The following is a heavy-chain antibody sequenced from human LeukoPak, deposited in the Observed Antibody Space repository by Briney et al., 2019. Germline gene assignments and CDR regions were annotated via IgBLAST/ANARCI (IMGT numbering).Heavy chain of an antibody. CDR3: ARDSRGTVTLDY. CDR2: INPNSGGT. J-gene: IGHJ4*02. D-gene: IGHD4-17*01. Sequence: ASVKVSCKASGYTFTSYGISWVRQAPGQGLEWMGWINPNSGGTNYAQKFQGRVTMTRDTSISTAYMELSRLRSDDTAVYYCARDSRGTVTLDYWGQGTLVTVSS. V-gene: IGHV1-2*02. CDR1: GYTFTSYG.